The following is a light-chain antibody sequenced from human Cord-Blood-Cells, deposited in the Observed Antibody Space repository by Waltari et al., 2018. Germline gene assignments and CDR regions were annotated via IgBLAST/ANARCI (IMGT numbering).Light chain of an antibody. Sequence: AIQLTKSPSSLSASVGDRVTITCRASQSISNALAWYQQKPGKAPKLLIYYASSLESGVPSRFSGSGSGTDFTLTISSLQPEDFAAYYCQQFNSYQYTFGQGTKLEIK. CDR1: QSISNA. J-gene: IGKJ2*01. CDR2: YAS. V-gene: IGKV1-13*02. CDR3: QQFNSYQYT.